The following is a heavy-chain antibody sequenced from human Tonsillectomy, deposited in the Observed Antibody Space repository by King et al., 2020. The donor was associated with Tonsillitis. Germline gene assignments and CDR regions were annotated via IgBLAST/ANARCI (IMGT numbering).Heavy chain of an antibody. D-gene: IGHD7-27*01. Sequence: DVQLVESGGGLVQPGGSLTLSCAASGFIFSNYWMHWVRQGPGKGLEWVAHINNDGSGTTYADSVKGRFTISRDNAKSTLHLQMNSLRDEDMAVYYCVRDNWGMHDWGQGTLITVSS. V-gene: IGHV3-74*01. CDR2: INNDGSGT. CDR3: VRDNWGMHD. CDR1: GFIFSNYW. J-gene: IGHJ4*02.